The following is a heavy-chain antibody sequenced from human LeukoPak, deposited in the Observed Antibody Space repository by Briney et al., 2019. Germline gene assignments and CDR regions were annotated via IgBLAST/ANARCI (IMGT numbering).Heavy chain of an antibody. J-gene: IGHJ3*02. CDR2: ISGSGGST. Sequence: PGGSLRLSCAAPGFTLSSYAMSSVRQAPGKGLEWVSAISGSGGSTYYAHSVNRQFTIPRHNSKNMLSLQTNILRAEHTPVCHCAKALVAIAAAGDDAFDIWGQGTMVTVSS. V-gene: IGHV3-23*01. D-gene: IGHD6-13*01. CDR1: GFTLSSYA. CDR3: AKALVAIAAAGDDAFDI.